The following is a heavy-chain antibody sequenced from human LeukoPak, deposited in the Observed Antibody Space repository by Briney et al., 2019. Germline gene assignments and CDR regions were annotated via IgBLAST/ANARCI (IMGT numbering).Heavy chain of an antibody. D-gene: IGHD5-12*01. Sequence: GGSLRLSCAASGFTFNSYTMNWVRQAPGKGLEWVSSISSSSNYIYYADSVKGRLTISRDDAKNSLYLQMNSLRAEDTAVYYCAKSLYSRYDSEYFDYWGQGTLVTVSS. J-gene: IGHJ4*02. CDR2: ISSSSNYI. V-gene: IGHV3-21*01. CDR3: AKSLYSRYDSEYFDY. CDR1: GFTFNSYT.